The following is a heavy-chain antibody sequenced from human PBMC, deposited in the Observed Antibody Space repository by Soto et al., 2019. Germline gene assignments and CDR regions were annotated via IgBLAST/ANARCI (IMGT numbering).Heavy chain of an antibody. CDR3: ARTAPMDAGDKYYYAF. D-gene: IGHD3-10*01. J-gene: IGHJ4*02. CDR1: GGTFSTFG. V-gene: IGHV1-69*01. Sequence: QVQLVQSGAEVKKTGSSVKVSCKTSGGTFSTFGISWVRQAPGQGLEWMGGIIPFFGTAEYSQKFEDRITINADEYTNTVYMDLRSLTSEDTAIYYCARTAPMDAGDKYYYAFWGQGALVNVSS. CDR2: IIPFFGTA.